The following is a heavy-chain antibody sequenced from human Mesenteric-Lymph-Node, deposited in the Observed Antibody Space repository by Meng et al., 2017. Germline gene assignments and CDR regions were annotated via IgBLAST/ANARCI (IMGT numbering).Heavy chain of an antibody. CDR3: ARDSPYYGSGSYGGGFDY. J-gene: IGHJ4*02. D-gene: IGHD3-10*01. V-gene: IGHV3-21*01. CDR1: GFTFSSYS. Sequence: LSLTGAASGFTFSSYSMNWVRQAPGKGLEWVSSISSSSSYIYYADSVKGRFTISRDNAKNSLYLQMNSLRAEDTAVYYCARDSPYYGSGSYGGGFDYWGQGTLVTVSS. CDR2: ISSSSSYI.